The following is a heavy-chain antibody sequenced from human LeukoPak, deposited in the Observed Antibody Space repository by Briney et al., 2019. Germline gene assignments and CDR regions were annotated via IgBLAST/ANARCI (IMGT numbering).Heavy chain of an antibody. CDR1: GFTFSSYG. V-gene: IGHV3-66*01. CDR2: IYSGGST. J-gene: IGHJ4*02. CDR3: ARWPDTYYDILTYFDY. D-gene: IGHD3-9*01. Sequence: GGTLRLSCAASGFTFSSYGMSWVRQAPGKGLEWVSLIYSGGSTYYADSVKGRFTISRDNSKNTLYLQMNSLRAEDTAVYYCARWPDTYYDILTYFDYWGQGTLVTVSS.